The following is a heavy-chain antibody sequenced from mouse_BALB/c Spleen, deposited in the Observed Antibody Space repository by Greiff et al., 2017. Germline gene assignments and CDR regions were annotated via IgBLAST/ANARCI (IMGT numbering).Heavy chain of an antibody. CDR3: ARAGSSSFAY. V-gene: IGHV5-9-4*01. D-gene: IGHD1-1*01. Sequence: EVQGVESGGGLVKPGGSLKLSCAASGFTFSSYAMSWVRQSPEKRLEWVAEISSGGSYTYYPDTVTGRFTISRDNAKNTLYLEMSSLRSEDTAMYYCARAGSSSFAYWGQGTLVTVSA. CDR1: GFTFSSYA. CDR2: ISSGGSYT. J-gene: IGHJ3*01.